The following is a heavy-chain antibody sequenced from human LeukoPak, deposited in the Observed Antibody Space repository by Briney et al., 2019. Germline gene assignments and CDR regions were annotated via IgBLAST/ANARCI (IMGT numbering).Heavy chain of an antibody. D-gene: IGHD3-10*01. CDR2: ITGSSSYI. CDR3: ARDRRPFGEGLV. Sequence: NPGGSLRLSCAASGFTFSTYSMNWVRQAPGKGLEWVSSITGSSSYIYYADSVKGGFTIYGDNAKNSLHLQRKSLRGENTGVYYCARDRRPFGEGLVWGQGTLVTVSS. J-gene: IGHJ4*02. V-gene: IGHV3-21*01. CDR1: GFTFSTYS.